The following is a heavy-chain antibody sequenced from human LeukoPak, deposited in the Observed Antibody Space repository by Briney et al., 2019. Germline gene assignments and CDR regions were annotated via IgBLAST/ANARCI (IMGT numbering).Heavy chain of an antibody. Sequence: GGSLRLSCVASGFTFSTYWMSWVRQAPGKGLEWVANIKEDGSDKNYVGSVKGRFTIFRDNAKNSLYLQMNSLRVEDTAVYYWARERPPGASAFDMWGQGTMVTVSS. CDR1: GFTFSTYW. J-gene: IGHJ3*02. CDR2: IKEDGSDK. D-gene: IGHD3-10*01. CDR3: ARERPPGASAFDM. V-gene: IGHV3-7*03.